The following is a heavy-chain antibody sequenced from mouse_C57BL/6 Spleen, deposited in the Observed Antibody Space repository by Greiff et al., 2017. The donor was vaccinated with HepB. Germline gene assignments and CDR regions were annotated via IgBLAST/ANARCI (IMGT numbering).Heavy chain of an antibody. CDR1: GYAFSSYW. V-gene: IGHV1-80*01. CDR3: ARTTGNYVAWFAY. CDR2: IYPGDGDT. D-gene: IGHD2-1*01. J-gene: IGHJ3*01. Sequence: QVQLQQSGAELVKPGASVKISCKASGYAFSSYWMNWVKQRPGKGLEWIGHIYPGDGDTNYNGKFKGKATLTADKSSSTAYMQLSSLTSEDSAVYFCARTTGNYVAWFAYWGQGTLVTVSA.